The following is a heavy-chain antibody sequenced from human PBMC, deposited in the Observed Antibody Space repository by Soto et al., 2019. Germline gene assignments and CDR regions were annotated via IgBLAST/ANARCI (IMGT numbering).Heavy chain of an antibody. Sequence: QVQLQESGPGLVKPSQTLSLTCTVSGGSISSGGYYWSWIRQHPGKGLEWIGYIYYSGSTYYNPSLKSRVTISVDSSKNQFSLKLSSVTAADTAVYYCARTPIPSQHLGYCSGGSCFGDYYFDYWGQGTLVTVSS. CDR2: IYYSGST. CDR3: ARTPIPSQHLGYCSGGSCFGDYYFDY. D-gene: IGHD2-15*01. CDR1: GGSISSGGYY. V-gene: IGHV4-31*03. J-gene: IGHJ4*02.